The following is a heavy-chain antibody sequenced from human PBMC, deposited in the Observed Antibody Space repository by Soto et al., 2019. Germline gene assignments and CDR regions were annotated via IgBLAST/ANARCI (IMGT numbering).Heavy chain of an antibody. CDR3: AKGGATITTWFDY. D-gene: IGHD4-4*01. CDR2: ISGDGTTI. Sequence: EVQLVESGGGLVQPGRSLRLSCAASGFTFDDYAMHWVRQAPGKGLEWVSGISGDGTTIDYVESVKGRFTISRDNAKKSLYLQMNSLRTEDTALYYCAKGGATITTWFDYWGQGTLVTVSS. J-gene: IGHJ4*02. CDR1: GFTFDDYA. V-gene: IGHV3-9*01.